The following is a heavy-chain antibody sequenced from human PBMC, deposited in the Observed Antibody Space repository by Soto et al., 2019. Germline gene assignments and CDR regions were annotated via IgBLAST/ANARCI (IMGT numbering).Heavy chain of an antibody. Sequence: SETLSLTCAVYVGSFSGYYWSWIRQPPGKGLEWIGEVNHDGSTNCNPSLKSRVTISVDTSKNQFSLKLTSVTAADTAVYYCARGAYCSRGNCYGGFDPWGQGTLVTVSS. J-gene: IGHJ5*02. V-gene: IGHV4-34*01. CDR2: VNHDGST. CDR1: VGSFSGYY. CDR3: ARGAYCSRGNCYGGFDP. D-gene: IGHD2-15*01.